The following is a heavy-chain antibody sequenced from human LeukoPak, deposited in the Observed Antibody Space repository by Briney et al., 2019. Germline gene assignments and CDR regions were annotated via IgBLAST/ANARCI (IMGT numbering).Heavy chain of an antibody. Sequence: GGSLRLSCAASGFTFSSYAMSWVRQAPGKGVEWVSAISGSGGSTYYADSVKGRFTISRDNSKNTLYLQMNSLRAEDTAVYYCAKDRGYCSSTSCLNWFDPWGQGTLVTVSS. D-gene: IGHD2-2*01. CDR3: AKDRGYCSSTSCLNWFDP. J-gene: IGHJ5*02. V-gene: IGHV3-23*01. CDR1: GFTFSSYA. CDR2: ISGSGGST.